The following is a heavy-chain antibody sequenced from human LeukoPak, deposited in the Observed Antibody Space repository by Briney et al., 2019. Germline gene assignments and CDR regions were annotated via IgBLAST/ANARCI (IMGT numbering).Heavy chain of an antibody. J-gene: IGHJ4*02. V-gene: IGHV1-46*01. CDR1: GYTFTSYY. Sequence: ASVKVSCKASGYTFTSYYMHWVRQAPGQGLEWMGIINPSGGSTSYAQKFQGRDTMTRDTSTSTVYVELSSLRSEDTAVYYCARVSGSYYPLDYWGQGTLVTVSS. CDR2: INPSGGST. D-gene: IGHD1-26*01. CDR3: ARVSGSYYPLDY.